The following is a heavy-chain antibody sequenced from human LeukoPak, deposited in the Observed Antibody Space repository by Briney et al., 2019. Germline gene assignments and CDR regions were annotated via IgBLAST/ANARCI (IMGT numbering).Heavy chain of an antibody. CDR2: IASDGSHT. D-gene: IGHD3-10*01. Sequence: GRSLRLSCAAFGFTFSTYFMHWVRQAPGKGLEWVAVIASDGSHTFYVESVKGRFTISRDNSKNTLYLQMNSLRAEDTAVYFCARERQDTIVHSGAFDIWGQGTMVTVSS. CDR3: ARERQDTIVHSGAFDI. J-gene: IGHJ3*02. CDR1: GFTFSTYF. V-gene: IGHV3-30-3*01.